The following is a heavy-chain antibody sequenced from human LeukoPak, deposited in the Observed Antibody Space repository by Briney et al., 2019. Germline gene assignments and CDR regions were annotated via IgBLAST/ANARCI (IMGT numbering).Heavy chain of an antibody. V-gene: IGHV1-69*05. CDR1: GGTFSSYA. Sequence: SVKVSCKASGGTFSSYAISWVRQAPGQGLEWMGGIIPIFGTANYAQKFQGRVTITTDGSTSTAYMELSSLRSEDTAVYYCAGGGYYYDSSGYLFDYWGQGTLVTVSS. D-gene: IGHD3-22*01. CDR3: AGGGYYYDSSGYLFDY. CDR2: IIPIFGTA. J-gene: IGHJ4*02.